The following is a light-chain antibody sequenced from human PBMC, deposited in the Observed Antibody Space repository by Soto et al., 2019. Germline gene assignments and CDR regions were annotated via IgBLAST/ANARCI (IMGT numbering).Light chain of an antibody. CDR3: QQLDNYPRT. Sequence: IQLTQSPSSLSASVGDRVTITCRASQGISSYLAWYQQKPGKAPNPLIYAASTLQSGVPLRFSGSGSGTDFTLTISSLQPEDFATYYCQQLDNYPRTFGQGTKVDI. CDR2: AAS. J-gene: IGKJ1*01. V-gene: IGKV1-9*01. CDR1: QGISSY.